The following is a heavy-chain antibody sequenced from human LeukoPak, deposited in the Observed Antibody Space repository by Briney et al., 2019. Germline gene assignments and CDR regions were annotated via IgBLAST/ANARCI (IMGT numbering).Heavy chain of an antibody. CDR2: ISYDGSNK. CDR1: GFTFSSYA. J-gene: IGHJ6*02. Sequence: SGGSLRLSCAASGFTFSSYAMHWVRQAPGKGLEWVAVISYDGSNKYYADSVKGRFTISRDNSKNTLYLQMNSLRAEDTAVYYCARSSRSLDYYYYGMDVWGQGTTVTVSS. D-gene: IGHD6-6*01. CDR3: ARSSRSLDYYYYGMDV. V-gene: IGHV3-30*04.